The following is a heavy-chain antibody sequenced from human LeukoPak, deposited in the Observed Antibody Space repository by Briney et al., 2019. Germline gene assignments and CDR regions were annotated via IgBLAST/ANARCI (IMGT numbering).Heavy chain of an antibody. J-gene: IGHJ4*02. V-gene: IGHV1-18*04. CDR2: ISGYNGNA. Sequence: ASVKVSCKASGYTFTNYYMHWVRQAPGQGLEGMGWISGYNGNANYAQKLQGRVTMTTDTSTSTAYMELRSLRSDDTAVYYCASDSRGVIIIDYWGQGTLVTVSS. CDR3: ASDSRGVIIIDY. D-gene: IGHD3-10*01. CDR1: GYTFTNYY.